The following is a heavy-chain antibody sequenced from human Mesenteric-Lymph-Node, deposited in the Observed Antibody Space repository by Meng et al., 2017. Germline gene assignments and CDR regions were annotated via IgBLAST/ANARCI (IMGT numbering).Heavy chain of an antibody. Sequence: QWQLQEPGPGLVKPSQPLSLPCTVSGGSISSSNYYWSWIRQPPGKGLEWSGHIYNSGSTYYNPSLKSRITISVDTSKNQFSLKLSSVTAADTAVYYCARGQKGYFDLWGRGTLVTVSS. CDR2: IYNSGST. J-gene: IGHJ2*01. CDR1: GGSISSSNYY. V-gene: IGHV4-30-4*01. CDR3: ARGQKGYFDL.